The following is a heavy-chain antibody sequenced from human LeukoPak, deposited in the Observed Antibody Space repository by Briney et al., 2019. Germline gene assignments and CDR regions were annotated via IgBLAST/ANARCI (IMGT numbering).Heavy chain of an antibody. J-gene: IGHJ6*03. V-gene: IGHV4-59*01. CDR2: IYYSGSN. D-gene: IGHD4-17*01. Sequence: PSETLSLTCTVSCGSISSYYWSWIRQPPGKGLEWIGYIYYSGSNNYNPSLKSRVTISVDTSKKQFSLKLSSVTAADTAVYYCARTVSGPTPDYYYYYYMDVWGKGTTVTVSS. CDR3: ARTVSGPTPDYYYYYYMDV. CDR1: CGSISSYY.